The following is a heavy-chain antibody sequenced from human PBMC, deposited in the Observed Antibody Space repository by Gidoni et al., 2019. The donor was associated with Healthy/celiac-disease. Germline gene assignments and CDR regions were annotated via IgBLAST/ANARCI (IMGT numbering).Heavy chain of an antibody. Sequence: QVQQQESGPGLVKPSETLSPTCTVSGGSISSYYWSWIRQPPGKGLEWIGYIYYSGSTDYNPSLKSRVTISVDTSKSQFSLKLSSVTAADTAVYYCARSGKVVTGPGDFDYWGQGTLVTVSS. D-gene: IGHD2-21*02. V-gene: IGHV4-59*01. CDR3: ARSGKVVTGPGDFDY. CDR1: GGSISSYY. J-gene: IGHJ4*02. CDR2: IYYSGST.